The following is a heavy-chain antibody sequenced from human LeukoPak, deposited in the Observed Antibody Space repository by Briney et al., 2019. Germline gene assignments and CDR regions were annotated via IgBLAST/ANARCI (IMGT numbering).Heavy chain of an antibody. CDR3: ARDLPLAVAGTGINWYFDL. V-gene: IGHV1-18*01. CDR2: ISAYNGNT. CDR1: GYTFTSYG. J-gene: IGHJ2*01. D-gene: IGHD6-19*01. Sequence: GASVKVSCKASGYTFTSYGISWVRQAPGQGLEWMGWISAYNGNTNYAQKLQGRVTMTTDTSTSTAYMELRSLRSDDTAVYYCARDLPLAVAGTGINWYFDLWGRGTLVTVSS.